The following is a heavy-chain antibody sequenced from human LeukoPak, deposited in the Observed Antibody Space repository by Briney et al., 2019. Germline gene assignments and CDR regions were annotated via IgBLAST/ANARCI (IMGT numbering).Heavy chain of an antibody. CDR1: GFIVSNNY. Sequence: GGSLRLSCAASGFIVSNNYMSWVRQPPGKGLEWVSVIYSGGSKYYADSVKVRFTISRDNSKNTVYLQMDDLRPEDTAVYYCARENVGFGSWFDSWGQGTLVTVSS. D-gene: IGHD3-10*01. J-gene: IGHJ5*01. V-gene: IGHV3-53*01. CDR3: ARENVGFGSWFDS. CDR2: IYSGGSK.